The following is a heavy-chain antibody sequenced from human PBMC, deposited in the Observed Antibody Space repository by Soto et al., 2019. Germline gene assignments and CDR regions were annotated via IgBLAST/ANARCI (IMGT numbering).Heavy chain of an antibody. CDR1: GFTFSSYG. CDR3: ARDPRPWYAILTGYPLYYYYYGMDV. J-gene: IGHJ6*02. D-gene: IGHD3-9*01. Sequence: QVQLVESGGGVVQPGRSLRLSCAASGFTFSSYGMHWVRQAPGKGLEWVAVIWYDGSNKYYADSVKGRFTISRDNSKNTLYLQMNSLRAEDTAVYYCARDPRPWYAILTGYPLYYYYYGMDVWGQGTTVTVSS. V-gene: IGHV3-33*01. CDR2: IWYDGSNK.